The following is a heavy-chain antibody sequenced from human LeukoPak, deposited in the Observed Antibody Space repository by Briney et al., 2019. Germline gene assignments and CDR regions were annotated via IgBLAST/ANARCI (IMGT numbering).Heavy chain of an antibody. CDR3: ARDLWGQQQLDFDY. CDR2: INAGNGNT. D-gene: IGHD6-13*01. CDR1: GYTFTSYA. V-gene: IGHV1-3*01. Sequence: ASVKVSCKASGYTFTSYAMHWVRQAPGQRLEWMGWINAGNGNTKYSQKFQGRVTITRDTSASTAYMELSSLRSEDTAVYYCARDLWGQQQLDFDYWGQGTLVTVSS. J-gene: IGHJ4*02.